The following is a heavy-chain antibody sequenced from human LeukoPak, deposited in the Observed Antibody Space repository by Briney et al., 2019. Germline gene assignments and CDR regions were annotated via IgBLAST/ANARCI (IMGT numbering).Heavy chain of an antibody. CDR1: GFTFSSYG. CDR3: AKDVAEWELLHDY. D-gene: IGHD1-26*01. CDR2: IRYDGSNK. V-gene: IGHV3-30*02. J-gene: IGHJ4*02. Sequence: TGGSLRLSCAASGFTFSSYGMHWVRQAPGKGLEWVAFIRYDGSNKYYADSVKGRFTISRDNSKNTLYLQMNSLRAEDTAVYYCAKDVAEWELLHDYWGQGTLVTVSS.